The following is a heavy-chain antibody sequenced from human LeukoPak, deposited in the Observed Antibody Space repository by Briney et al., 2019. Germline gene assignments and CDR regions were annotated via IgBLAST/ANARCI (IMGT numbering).Heavy chain of an antibody. D-gene: IGHD3-22*01. CDR2: ISGNGGAT. V-gene: IGHV3-23*01. CDR3: AKATTAIVVDNFFDY. J-gene: IGHJ4*02. Sequence: GGSLRLTCAASGFTFTSYAMSWVRQAPGKGLEWVSAISGNGGATYYADSVKGRFTISRDNSKNTLHLQMNSLRAEDTALYYCAKATTAIVVDNFFDYWGQGTLVSVSS. CDR1: GFTFTSYA.